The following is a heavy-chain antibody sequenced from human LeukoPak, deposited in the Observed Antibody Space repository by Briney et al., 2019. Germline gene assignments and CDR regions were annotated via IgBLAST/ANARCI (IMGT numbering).Heavy chain of an antibody. CDR2: TYYRSKWYN. CDR3: ARDPYPLIGGATDAFDI. Sequence: SQTLSLTCAISGDSVSSNSAAWNWIRQSPSRGLEWLGRTYYRSKWYNDYAVSVKSRITINPDTSKNQFSLQLNSVTPEDTAVYYCARDPYPLIGGATDAFDIWGQGTMVTVSS. J-gene: IGHJ3*02. D-gene: IGHD1-26*01. V-gene: IGHV6-1*01. CDR1: GDSVSSNSAA.